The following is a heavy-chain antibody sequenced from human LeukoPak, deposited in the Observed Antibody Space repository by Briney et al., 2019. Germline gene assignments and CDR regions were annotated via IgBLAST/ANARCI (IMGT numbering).Heavy chain of an antibody. V-gene: IGHV4-59*08. CDR1: GGSISSYY. J-gene: IGHJ4*02. CDR2: IYYSGST. CDR3: ARREPWSPPAVAAAGPNFDY. D-gene: IGHD6-13*01. Sequence: SETLSLTCTVSGGSISSYYWSWIRQPPGKGLEWIGYIYYSGSTNYNPSLKSRVTISVDTSKNQFSLKLSSVTAADTAVYYCARREPWSPPAVAAAGPNFDYWGQGTLVTVSS.